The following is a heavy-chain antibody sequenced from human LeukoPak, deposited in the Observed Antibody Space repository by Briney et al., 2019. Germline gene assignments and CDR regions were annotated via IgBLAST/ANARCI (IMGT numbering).Heavy chain of an antibody. CDR3: ARPAVYYYGSGGEGYFDL. Sequence: GESLKISCKGSGYSFTSYWIGWVRQMPGKGLEWMGIIYPGDSDTRYSPSFQGQVTISADKSISTAYLQWSSLKASDTAMYYCARPAVYYYGSGGEGYFDLWGRGTLVTVTS. J-gene: IGHJ2*01. CDR2: IYPGDSDT. CDR1: GYSFTSYW. D-gene: IGHD3-10*01. V-gene: IGHV5-51*01.